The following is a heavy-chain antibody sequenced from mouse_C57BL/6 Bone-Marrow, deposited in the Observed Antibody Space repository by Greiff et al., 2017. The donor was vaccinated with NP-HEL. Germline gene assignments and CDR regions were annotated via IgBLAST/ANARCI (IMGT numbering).Heavy chain of an antibody. CDR3: ARRGYYGSSPYWYFDV. V-gene: IGHV1-18*01. CDR1: GYTFTDYT. J-gene: IGHJ1*03. CDR2: INPNNGGT. D-gene: IGHD1-1*01. Sequence: EVQLQQSGPELVKPGASVKIPCKASGYTFTDYTMDWVKQSHGKSLEWIGDINPNNGGTIYNQKFKGKATLTVDKSSSTAYMELRSLTSEDTAVYYCARRGYYGSSPYWYFDVWGTGTTVTVSS.